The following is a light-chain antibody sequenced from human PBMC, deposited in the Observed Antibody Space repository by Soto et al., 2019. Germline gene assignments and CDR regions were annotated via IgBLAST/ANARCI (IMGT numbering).Light chain of an antibody. J-gene: IGLJ1*01. CDR1: TSDIGNYNY. V-gene: IGLV2-14*03. Sequence: QSVLTQPSSVCGSPGQSTTISCTGNTSDIGNYNYVSWYQHLPGKATKLMIYDVGSRPSGVSSRFSGSKSGNTASLAISGLQAEDEADYYCNSYREDHPRFYVFGTGTKAPS. CDR2: DVG. CDR3: NSYREDHPRFYV.